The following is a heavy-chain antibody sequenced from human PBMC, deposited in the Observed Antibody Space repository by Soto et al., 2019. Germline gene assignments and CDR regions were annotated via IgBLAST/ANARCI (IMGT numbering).Heavy chain of an antibody. CDR1: GDSISSTNNY. CDR3: ARTVCSSASCYGYYHYGLDV. V-gene: IGHV4-31*03. D-gene: IGHD2-2*01. CDR2: IYYSGST. J-gene: IGHJ6*02. Sequence: PSETLSLTCTVSGDSISSTNNYWSWIRQHPGKGLERIGYIYYSGSTYYNPSLKSRPAISVDTSKNQFSLKLSSVTAADTAVYYCARTVCSSASCYGYYHYGLDVWGQGTTVTVSS.